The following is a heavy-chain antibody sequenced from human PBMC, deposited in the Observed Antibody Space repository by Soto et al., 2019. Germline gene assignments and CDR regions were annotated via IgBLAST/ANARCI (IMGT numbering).Heavy chain of an antibody. J-gene: IGHJ4*02. V-gene: IGHV4-59*01. CDR3: AKWGAAAGTT. D-gene: IGHD6-25*01. Sequence: QVHLQESGPGLVKPEETLSLTCSVSGGSISSYYWSWIRQPPGKGLEGIGYVFYTGITKYNPSFKSRATISGDTSRNHFSLNWMSVTAADTAVYYCAKWGAAAGTTWCQGFRVNVSS. CDR1: GGSISSYY. CDR2: VFYTGIT.